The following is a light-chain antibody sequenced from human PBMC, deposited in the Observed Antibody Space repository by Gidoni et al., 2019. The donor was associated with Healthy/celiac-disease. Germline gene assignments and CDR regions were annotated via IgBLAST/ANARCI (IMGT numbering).Light chain of an antibody. Sequence: SLAVSLGERATINCKSSQSVLYSSNNKNYLAWYQQKPGQPPKLLIYWASTRESGVPDRFSGSGSGTDFTLTISSLQAEDVAVYYCQQYYSTPLTFGGXTKVGIK. CDR2: WAS. J-gene: IGKJ4*01. V-gene: IGKV4-1*01. CDR1: QSVLYSSNNKNY. CDR3: QQYYSTPLT.